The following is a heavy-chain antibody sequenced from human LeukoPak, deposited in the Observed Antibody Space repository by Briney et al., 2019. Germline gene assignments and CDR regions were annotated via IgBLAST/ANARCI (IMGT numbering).Heavy chain of an antibody. CDR3: ARMIGLGEVSPYFDY. CDR2: IYPHDSDI. J-gene: IGHJ4*02. CDR1: GYSFTSYW. D-gene: IGHD3-16*02. Sequence: GESLKISCKGSGYSFTSYWIAWVRQMPGKGLEWMGIIYPHDSDIRHSPPFQGQVTISADKSISTAYLQWGSLKASDTAMYYCARMIGLGEVSPYFDYWGQGTLVAVSS. V-gene: IGHV5-51*01.